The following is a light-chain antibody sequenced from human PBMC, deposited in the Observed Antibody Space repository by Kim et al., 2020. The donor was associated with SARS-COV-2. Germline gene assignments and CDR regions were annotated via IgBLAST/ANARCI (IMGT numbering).Light chain of an antibody. J-gene: IGLJ3*02. Sequence: QTATRRCTGNSHSGGDRGAAWQQQHPGHPHNILSYRNNNRPSGITERISASRSGDTTSLTITGLQPEDEAVYYCSAWDSSLSAWVFGGGTKLTVL. CDR2: RNN. CDR1: SHSGGDRG. CDR3: SAWDSSLSAWV. V-gene: IGLV10-54*01.